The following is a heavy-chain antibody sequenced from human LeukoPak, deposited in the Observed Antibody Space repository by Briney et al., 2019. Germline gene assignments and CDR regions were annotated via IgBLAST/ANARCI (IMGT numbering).Heavy chain of an antibody. V-gene: IGHV3-48*01. Sequence: PGGSLRLSCAASGFTFSSYSMNWVRQAPGKGLEGVSYISSSSTIYYADSVKGRFTISRDNAKNSLYLQMNSLRAEDTAVYYCARGRGYYDSSGYYSLPFDYWGQGTLVTVSS. CDR1: GFTFSSYS. CDR2: ISSSSTI. J-gene: IGHJ4*02. CDR3: ARGRGYYDSSGYYSLPFDY. D-gene: IGHD3-22*01.